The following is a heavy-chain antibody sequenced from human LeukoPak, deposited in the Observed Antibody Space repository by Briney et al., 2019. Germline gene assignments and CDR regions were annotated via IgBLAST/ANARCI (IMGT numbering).Heavy chain of an antibody. D-gene: IGHD2-2*03. Sequence: GGSLRFSCAASGFSFDEHAMHWVRQAPGKGLEWVSGISWNSGIIGYADSVRGRFTISRDNTKNSLYLQMNSLRPEDTALYYCAKDMGTVVVPAAMGIDYWGQGTLVTVSS. CDR2: ISWNSGII. V-gene: IGHV3-9*01. J-gene: IGHJ4*02. CDR3: AKDMGTVVVPAAMGIDY. CDR1: GFSFDEHA.